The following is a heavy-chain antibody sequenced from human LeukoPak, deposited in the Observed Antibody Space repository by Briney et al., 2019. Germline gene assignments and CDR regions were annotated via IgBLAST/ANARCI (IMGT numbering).Heavy chain of an antibody. V-gene: IGHV3-9*01. CDR1: GFTFDDYA. CDR3: AKAGQVDY. D-gene: IGHD7-27*01. CDR2: ISWNSGSI. Sequence: GGSLRLSCAASGFTFDDYAMHWVRQAPGKGLEWVSGISWNSGSIGYADSVKGRFTISRDNAKNSLYLQMNSLRAEDTALYYCAKAGQVDYWGQGTLVTVSS. J-gene: IGHJ4*02.